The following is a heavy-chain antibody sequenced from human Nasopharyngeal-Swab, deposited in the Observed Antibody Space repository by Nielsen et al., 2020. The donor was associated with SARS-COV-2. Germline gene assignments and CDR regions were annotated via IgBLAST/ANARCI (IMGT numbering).Heavy chain of an antibody. J-gene: IGHJ6*02. D-gene: IGHD3-10*01. CDR2: ISTSSSYI. Sequence: GESLKISCAASGFTFSTYSMSWVRRAPGKGLEWVSSISTSSSYIYYADSVKGRFTISRDNAKNSLYLQMNSLRAEDTAVYYCARVDYYGSGSYLYKTHYYYGMDVWGQGTTVTVSS. CDR1: GFTFSTYS. CDR3: ARVDYYGSGSYLYKTHYYYGMDV. V-gene: IGHV3-21*01.